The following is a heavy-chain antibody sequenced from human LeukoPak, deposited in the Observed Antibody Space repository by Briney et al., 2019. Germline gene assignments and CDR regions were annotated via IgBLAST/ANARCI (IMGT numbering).Heavy chain of an antibody. Sequence: EGSLRLSCEASGFTLSSYWMSWVRQAPGKGLEWVANIKQDGSEKYYVDSVKGRFTISRDNAKNSLSLQMNSLRAEDTAIYYCARRNVRVGYCSGTSCYVCYFDYWGQGTLVTVSS. CDR1: GFTLSSYW. CDR2: IKQDGSEK. D-gene: IGHD2-2*01. V-gene: IGHV3-7*01. CDR3: ARRNVRVGYCSGTSCYVCYFDY. J-gene: IGHJ4*02.